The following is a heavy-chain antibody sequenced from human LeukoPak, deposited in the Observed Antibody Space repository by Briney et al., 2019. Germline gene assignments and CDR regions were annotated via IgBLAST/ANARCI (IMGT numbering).Heavy chain of an antibody. V-gene: IGHV4-31*03. CDR2: IYYSGST. CDR1: GGSISSGGYY. D-gene: IGHD3-22*01. CDR3: ARVNGDSSGYYSEYYFDY. J-gene: IGHJ4*02. Sequence: SETLSLTCTVSGGSISSGGYYWSWIRQHPGKDLEWIGYIYYSGSTYYNPSLKSRVTISVDTSENQFSLKLSSVTAADTAVYYCARVNGDSSGYYSEYYFDYWGQGTLVTVSS.